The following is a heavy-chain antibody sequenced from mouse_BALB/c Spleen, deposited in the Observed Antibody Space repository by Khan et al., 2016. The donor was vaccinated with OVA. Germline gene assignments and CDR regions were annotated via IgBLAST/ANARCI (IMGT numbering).Heavy chain of an antibody. CDR1: GYSFTSYY. CDR2: IDPFNGGT. D-gene: IGHD2-2*01. Sequence: EVELVESGPELMKPGASVKISCKASGYSFTSYYIHWVKQSHGKSLEWIGYIDPFNGGTSYNPKFKGKATLTVDKSSSTAYMHLSSLTSDDSAVYYCASHGYVAWFAYWGQGTLVTVSA. J-gene: IGHJ3*01. V-gene: IGHV1S135*01. CDR3: ASHGYVAWFAY.